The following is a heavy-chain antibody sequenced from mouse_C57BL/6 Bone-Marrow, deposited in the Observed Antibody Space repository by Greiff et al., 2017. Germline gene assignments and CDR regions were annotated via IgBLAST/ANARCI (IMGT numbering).Heavy chain of an antibody. CDR3: ARITTVNGYFDV. Sequence: EVQLVESEGGLVQPGSSMKLSCTASGFTFSDYYMAWVRQVPEKGLEWVANINYDGSSTYYLDSLESRFIISRDNAKNILYLQMSSLKSEDTATYYCARITTVNGYFDVWGTGTTVTVSS. V-gene: IGHV5-16*01. CDR2: INYDGSST. D-gene: IGHD1-1*01. CDR1: GFTFSDYY. J-gene: IGHJ1*03.